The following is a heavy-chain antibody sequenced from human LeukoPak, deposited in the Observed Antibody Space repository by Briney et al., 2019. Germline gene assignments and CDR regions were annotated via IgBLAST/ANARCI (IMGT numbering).Heavy chain of an antibody. V-gene: IGHV3-64D*06. CDR2: IITNGGST. Sequence: GGSPRLSCSTSGFTFSSDAMHWGRQAPRERLEYVSAIITNGGSTYYAHSVKGRVTVSRDNSKNTLYLQMSSLRAEDTAVYYCVPLGYCSGTSCPHYWGQGALVAVSS. D-gene: IGHD2-15*01. CDR3: VPLGYCSGTSCPHY. CDR1: GFTFSSDA. J-gene: IGHJ4*02.